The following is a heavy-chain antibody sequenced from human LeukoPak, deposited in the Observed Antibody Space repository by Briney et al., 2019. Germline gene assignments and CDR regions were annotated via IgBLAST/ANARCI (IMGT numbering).Heavy chain of an antibody. V-gene: IGHV4-59*08. CDR1: GGSISTYY. J-gene: IGHJ1*01. CDR2: IYYSGST. CDR3: ARPYSSSWYSGFQH. D-gene: IGHD6-13*01. Sequence: SETLSLTCTVSGGSISTYYWSWIRQPPGKGLEWIGYIYYSGSTNYNPSLKSRVTISVDTSKNQFSLRLTSVTAADTAVYYCARPYSSSWYSGFQHWGQGTLVTVSS.